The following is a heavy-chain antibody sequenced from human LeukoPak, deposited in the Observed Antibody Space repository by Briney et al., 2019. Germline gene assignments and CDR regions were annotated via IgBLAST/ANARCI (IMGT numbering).Heavy chain of an antibody. D-gene: IGHD2-15*01. J-gene: IGHJ6*03. CDR1: GFTFSSYE. V-gene: IGHV3-48*03. Sequence: GGSLRLSCTASGFTFSSYEMNWVRQAPGKGLEWVSYIRSDRSTIFYADSVKGRFTISRDNAKNSLYLQMNSLRAEDTAVYYCARQRWSWYFYMDVWGKGTTVTISS. CDR2: IRSDRSTI. CDR3: ARQRWSWYFYMDV.